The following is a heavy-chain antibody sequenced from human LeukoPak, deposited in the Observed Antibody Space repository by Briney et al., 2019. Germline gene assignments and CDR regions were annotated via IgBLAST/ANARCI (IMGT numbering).Heavy chain of an antibody. V-gene: IGHV3-48*01. CDR1: GFTFSSYS. J-gene: IGHJ6*03. CDR3: ARDSGSYYMDV. Sequence: GGSLRLSCAASGFTFSSYSMNWVRKPPGKGLEWVSYISSSSSTIYYADSVKGRFTISRDNAKNSLYLQMNSLRAEDTAVYYCARDSGSYYMDVWGKGTTVTVSS. D-gene: IGHD3-22*01. CDR2: ISSSSSTI.